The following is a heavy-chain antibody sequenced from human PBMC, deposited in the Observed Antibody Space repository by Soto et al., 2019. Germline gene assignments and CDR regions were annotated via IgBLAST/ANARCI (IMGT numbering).Heavy chain of an antibody. J-gene: IGHJ4*02. D-gene: IGHD3-9*01. CDR1: GGTFSSNA. Sequence: QVQLVQSGAEVKKPGSSVKGSCKASGGTFSSNAISWVRQAPGQGLEWMGGIIPIYASPNYAQTFQGRVTVTADKATSTAYLELSRLKFADSAIYYCAVAVTGSRSPLAHWGQGTLVIVSS. CDR2: IIPIYASP. CDR3: AVAVTGSRSPLAH. V-gene: IGHV1-69*06.